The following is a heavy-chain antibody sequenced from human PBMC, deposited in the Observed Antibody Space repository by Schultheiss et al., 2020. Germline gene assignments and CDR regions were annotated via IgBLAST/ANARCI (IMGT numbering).Heavy chain of an antibody. CDR3: ARDKQWLVPDY. CDR1: GFTFSSYW. V-gene: IGHV3-7*01. J-gene: IGHJ4*02. D-gene: IGHD6-19*01. Sequence: GESLKISCAAAGFTFSSYWMSWVRQAPGKGLEWVANIKQDGSEKYYVDSVKGRFTISRDNSKNTLYLQMNSLRAEDTAIYYCARDKQWLVPDYWGQGTLVTVSS. CDR2: IKQDGSEK.